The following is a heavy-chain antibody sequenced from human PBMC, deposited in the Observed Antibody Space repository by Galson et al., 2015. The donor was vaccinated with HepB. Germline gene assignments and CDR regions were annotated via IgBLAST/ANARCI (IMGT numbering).Heavy chain of an antibody. CDR1: GFTFSSYS. CDR2: ISSSSSTI. CDR3: ARGYYYDSSGPSRASEKGLRGYYFDY. J-gene: IGHJ4*02. Sequence: SLRLSCAASGFTFSSYSMNWVRQAPGKGLEWVSYISSSSSTIYYADSVKGRFTISRDNAKNSLYLQMNSLRDEDTAVYYCARGYYYDSSGPSRASEKGLRGYYFDYWGQGTLVTVSS. D-gene: IGHD3-22*01. V-gene: IGHV3-48*02.